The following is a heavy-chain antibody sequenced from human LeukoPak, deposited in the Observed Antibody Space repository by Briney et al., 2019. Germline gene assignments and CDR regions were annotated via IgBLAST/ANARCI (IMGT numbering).Heavy chain of an antibody. V-gene: IGHV3-30*02. CDR1: GFTFSSYG. Sequence: PGGSLRLSCAASGFTFSSYGMHWVRQAPGKGLEWVAFIRYDGSNKYYADSVKGRFIISRDNSKNTLYLQMNSLRAEDTAVYYCAKDGGVRGPDYYYYMDVWGKGTTVTISS. CDR3: AKDGGVRGPDYYYYMDV. CDR2: IRYDGSNK. J-gene: IGHJ6*03. D-gene: IGHD3-10*01.